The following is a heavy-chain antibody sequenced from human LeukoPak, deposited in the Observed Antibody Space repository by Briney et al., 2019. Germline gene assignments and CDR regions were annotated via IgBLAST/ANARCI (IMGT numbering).Heavy chain of an antibody. D-gene: IGHD3-10*01. Sequence: PSGTLSLTCVVSGGSISSSNWWSWVRQPPGKGLEWIGYIYHSGNTNYNPSLKSRLTMSIDTSKNQFSLKLNSVTAADTAVYFCARGNYGSGSYYVVQFDYWGQGVLVSVSS. V-gene: IGHV4-4*02. CDR2: IYHSGNT. CDR3: ARGNYGSGSYYVVQFDY. CDR1: GGSISSSNW. J-gene: IGHJ4*02.